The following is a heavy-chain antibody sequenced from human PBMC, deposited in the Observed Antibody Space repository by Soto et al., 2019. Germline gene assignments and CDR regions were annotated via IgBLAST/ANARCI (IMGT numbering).Heavy chain of an antibody. D-gene: IGHD1-1*01. J-gene: IGHJ6*02. V-gene: IGHV3-48*02. Sequence: EVQLVESGGGLVQPGGSLRLSCAASGFTFSTYGMNWVRQAPGKGLEWISYISSSRSVIFYADSVKGRFTISRDNSKNSLYLQMDSLRDEDTAVYYCARNPLRLERYGMAVWGQGPTVTVSS. CDR2: ISSSRSVI. CDR3: ARNPLRLERYGMAV. CDR1: GFTFSTYG.